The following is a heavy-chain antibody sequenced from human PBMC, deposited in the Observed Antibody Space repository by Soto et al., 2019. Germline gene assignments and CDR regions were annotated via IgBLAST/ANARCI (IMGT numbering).Heavy chain of an antibody. D-gene: IGHD2-15*01. V-gene: IGHV1-2*04. CDR2: INPNSGGT. CDR3: ARQIGGGSFNSYYYYYGKDV. J-gene: IGHJ6*02. Sequence: ASVKVSCKASGYTFTGYYMHWVRQAPGQGLEWMGWINPNSGGTNYAQKFQGWVTMTRDTSISTADMELSRLRSDDTAVYDCARQIGGGSFNSYYYYYGKDVWGQGTTITDS. CDR1: GYTFTGYY.